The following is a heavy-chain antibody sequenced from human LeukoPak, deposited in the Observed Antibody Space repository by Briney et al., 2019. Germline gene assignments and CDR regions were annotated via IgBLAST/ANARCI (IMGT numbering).Heavy chain of an antibody. D-gene: IGHD2-2*01. J-gene: IGHJ4*02. V-gene: IGHV1-69*01. CDR2: IIPIFGTE. CDR3: ARQYCSSTSCSGLDY. CDR1: GGTLSSY. Sequence: SVKVSCKASGGTLSSYISWVRQAPGPGLEWMGGIIPIFGTENYAQKLQGRVTITADESTSTVYMELSSLRSEDAAVYYCARQYCSSTSCSGLDYWGQGTLVTVST.